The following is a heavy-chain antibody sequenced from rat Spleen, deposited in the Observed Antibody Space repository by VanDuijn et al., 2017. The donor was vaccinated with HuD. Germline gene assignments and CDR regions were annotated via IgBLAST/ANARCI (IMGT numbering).Heavy chain of an antibody. CDR3: ARPDYGYPFAY. Sequence: EVQLVESGGGLVQPGRSLKLSCVASGFTFNSFAMAWVRQSPKKGLEWVAAITYDVSSTYYRDSVKGRFTISRDNAKSTLYLQVDSLRSDDTATYYCARPDYGYPFAYWGQGTLVTVSS. V-gene: IGHV5-7*01. D-gene: IGHD1-7*01. CDR1: GFTFNSFA. J-gene: IGHJ3*01. CDR2: ITYDVSST.